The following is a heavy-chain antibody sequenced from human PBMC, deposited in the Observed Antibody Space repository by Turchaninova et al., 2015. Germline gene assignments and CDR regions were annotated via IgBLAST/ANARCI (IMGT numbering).Heavy chain of an antibody. CDR1: CFTFRNAL. D-gene: IGHD6-19*01. CDR2: IKSKNDGGTT. V-gene: IGHV3-15*01. J-gene: IGHJ4*02. Sequence: VQLVECGGGLVKPGESLRLSGDGSCFTFRNALMIWVRQAPWKGLELVGPIKSKNDGGTTDYAAPVKGRFTISRDDPKNMLYLQMNILKTEDTAVYYCATRRLMAVAADSWGQGTLVTVSS. CDR3: ATRRLMAVAADS.